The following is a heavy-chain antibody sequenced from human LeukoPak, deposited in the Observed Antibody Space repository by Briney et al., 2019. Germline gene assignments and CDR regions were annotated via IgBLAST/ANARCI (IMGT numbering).Heavy chain of an antibody. V-gene: IGHV1-69*05. CDR2: IIPIFGTA. CDR1: GGTFSSYA. CDR3: ARGMHTSYESSAFDI. D-gene: IGHD2/OR15-2a*01. Sequence: SSVTVSCKASGGTFSSYAISWVRQAPGQGLEWMGRIIPIFGTANYAQKFQGRVTITTDESTSTAYMELSSLRSEDTAVYYCARGMHTSYESSAFDIWGQGTMVTVSS. J-gene: IGHJ3*02.